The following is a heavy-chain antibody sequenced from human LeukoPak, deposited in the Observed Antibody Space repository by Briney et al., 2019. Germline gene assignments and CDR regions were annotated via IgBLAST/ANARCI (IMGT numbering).Heavy chain of an antibody. J-gene: IGHJ5*02. Sequence: PGGSLRLSCAASGFTFSSYWMSWVRQAPGKGLEWVANINQDGSEKYYVDSVKGRFTISRDNSKNSLYLQMNSLRAEDTAVYYCAREGCSGGSCYHNWFDPWGQGNLVTVSS. V-gene: IGHV3-7*01. CDR3: AREGCSGGSCYHNWFDP. CDR1: GFTFSSYW. D-gene: IGHD2-15*01. CDR2: INQDGSEK.